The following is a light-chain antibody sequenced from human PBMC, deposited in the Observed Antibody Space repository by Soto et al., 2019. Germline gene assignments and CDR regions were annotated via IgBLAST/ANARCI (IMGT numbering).Light chain of an antibody. CDR2: SGD. Sequence: QSVLMQPPSASGTPGQRVTISCSGGGSNIGSNSAHWYQLLPGTAPKLLIYSGDQRPAGVPDRFSGSKSGSSASLAISGLQPEDETDYYCASYTSPSFWVFGGGTKLTVL. J-gene: IGLJ3*02. CDR3: ASYTSPSFWV. CDR1: GSNIGSNS. V-gene: IGLV1-44*01.